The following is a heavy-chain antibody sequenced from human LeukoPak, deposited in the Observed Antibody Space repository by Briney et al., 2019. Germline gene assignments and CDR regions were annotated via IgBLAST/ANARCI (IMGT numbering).Heavy chain of an antibody. CDR1: GFPFSNYY. Sequence: GGALRLSCAASGFPFSNYYMSWIRQAAGEGLGWVSYIGSSGATTYSADSVKGRFTISRDNAKTSLYLQMNGLRAEDTALYYCARPQMSSSSAAALGYWGRGTLVTVSS. CDR2: IGSSGATT. J-gene: IGHJ4*02. D-gene: IGHD6-6*01. V-gene: IGHV3-11*01. CDR3: ARPQMSSSSAAALGY.